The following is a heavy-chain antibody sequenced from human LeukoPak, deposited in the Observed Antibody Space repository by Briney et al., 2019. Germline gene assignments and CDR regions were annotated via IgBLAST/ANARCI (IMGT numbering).Heavy chain of an antibody. V-gene: IGHV5-51*01. CDR2: IYPGDSDT. J-gene: IGHJ4*02. CDR3: ARLGYYDFWSGYYHRPFDY. Sequence: GESLKISCKGSGYSFTSYWIGWVRQMPGKGLEWMGIIYPGDSDTRYSPSFQGQVTISADKSISTAYLQWSSLKASDTAMYYCARLGYYDFWSGYYHRPFDYWGQGTLVTVSS. CDR1: GYSFTSYW. D-gene: IGHD3-3*01.